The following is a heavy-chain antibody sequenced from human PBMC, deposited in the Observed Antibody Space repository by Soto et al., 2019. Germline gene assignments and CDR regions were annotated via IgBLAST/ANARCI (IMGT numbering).Heavy chain of an antibody. J-gene: IGHJ5*02. V-gene: IGHV4-31*03. CDR1: GGSISSGGYY. Sequence: SETLSLTCTVSGGSISSGGYYWSWIRQHPGKGLEWIGYIYYSGSTYYNQSLKSRVTISVDTSKNQFSLKLSSVTAADTAEYYCARSTSGIAETNWFDPWGQGTLVTVSS. D-gene: IGHD6-13*01. CDR3: ARSTSGIAETNWFDP. CDR2: IYYSGST.